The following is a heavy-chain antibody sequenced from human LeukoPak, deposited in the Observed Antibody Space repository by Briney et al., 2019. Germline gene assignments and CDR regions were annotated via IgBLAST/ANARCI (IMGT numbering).Heavy chain of an antibody. D-gene: IGHD1-26*01. J-gene: IGHJ4*02. CDR3: ARAGGSYSYDY. Sequence: SETLSLTCAVYGGSFSSYYWSWIRQPPGKGLEWMGEINHSGSTNYNPSLKSRVTISVDTSKNQFSLKLSSVTAADTAVYYCARAGGSYSYDYWGQGTLVTVSS. CDR2: INHSGST. V-gene: IGHV4-34*01. CDR1: GGSFSSYY.